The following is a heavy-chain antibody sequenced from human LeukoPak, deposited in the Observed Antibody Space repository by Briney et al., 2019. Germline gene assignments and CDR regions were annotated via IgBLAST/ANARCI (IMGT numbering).Heavy chain of an antibody. CDR1: GGSITSYY. D-gene: IGHD1-26*01. CDR3: ARDSDTWYFDL. Sequence: SETLSLTCSVSGGSITSYYWSWIRQPPGKGREWIGYIYYSGRTDYNPSLKSRVTISVDTSKNHFFLKVSSVTAADTAVYYCARDSDTWYFDLWGRGTLVTVSS. J-gene: IGHJ2*01. V-gene: IGHV4-59*01. CDR2: IYYSGRT.